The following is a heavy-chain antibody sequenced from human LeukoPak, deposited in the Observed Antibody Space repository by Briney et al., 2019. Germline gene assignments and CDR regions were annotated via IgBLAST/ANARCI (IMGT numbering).Heavy chain of an antibody. V-gene: IGHV3-23*01. CDR3: ASSPLAARPKLDY. J-gene: IGHJ4*02. CDR2: ISSGGGSI. CDR1: EFTFSNYA. D-gene: IGHD6-6*01. Sequence: SGGSLRLSCAASEFTFSNYAMNWVRQAPGKRPEWVSGISSGGGSIYYADFVKGRFTISRDNSKNTLYLQMNSLRAEDTAVYYCASSPLAARPKLDYWGQGTLVTVSS.